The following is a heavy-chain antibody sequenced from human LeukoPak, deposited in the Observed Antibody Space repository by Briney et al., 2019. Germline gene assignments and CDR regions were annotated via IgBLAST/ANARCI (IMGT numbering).Heavy chain of an antibody. J-gene: IGHJ6*04. D-gene: IGHD5-18*01. CDR2: IIPIFGTA. V-gene: IGHV1-69*06. Sequence: GSSVKVSCKASGGTFSSYAISWVRQAPGQGLEWMGGIIPIFGTANYAQKFQGRVTITADKSTGTAYMELSSLRSEDTAVYYCARDPGTTAMVRYGMDVWGKGTTVTVSS. CDR3: ARDPGTTAMVRYGMDV. CDR1: GGTFSSYA.